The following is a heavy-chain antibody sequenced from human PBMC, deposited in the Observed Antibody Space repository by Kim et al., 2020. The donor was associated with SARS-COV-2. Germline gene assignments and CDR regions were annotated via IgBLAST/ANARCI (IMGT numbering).Heavy chain of an antibody. D-gene: IGHD5-18*01. Sequence: GGSLRLSCAASGFTFSTYNMNWVRQAPGKGLEWISYISSSSSTIYYADSVKDRFTISRDNAENSLYLQMNSLRAEDTAVYYCARILRGYTYGPSDYWGQGSLVTVSS. CDR1: GFTFSTYN. J-gene: IGHJ4*02. V-gene: IGHV3-48*04. CDR2: ISSSSSTI. CDR3: ARILRGYTYGPSDY.